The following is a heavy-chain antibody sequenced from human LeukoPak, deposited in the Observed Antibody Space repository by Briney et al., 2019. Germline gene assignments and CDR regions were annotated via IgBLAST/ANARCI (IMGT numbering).Heavy chain of an antibody. CDR2: IRSKANSYAT. J-gene: IGHJ6*03. CDR3: TSRGLSSYYYYMDV. Sequence: PGGSLRLSCAASGFTFSDHYIDWVRQAPGKGLEWVGRIRSKANSYATAYAASVKGRFTISRDDSKNTAYLQMNSLKTEDTAVYYCTSRGLSSYYYYMDVWGKGTTVTISS. V-gene: IGHV3-73*01. D-gene: IGHD2-2*01. CDR1: GFTFSDHY.